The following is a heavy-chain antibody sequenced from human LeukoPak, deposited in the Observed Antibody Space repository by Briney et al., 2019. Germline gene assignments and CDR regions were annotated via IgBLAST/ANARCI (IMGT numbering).Heavy chain of an antibody. CDR1: GFTVSSNY. CDR2: IYSGGST. Sequence: GGSLRLSCAASGFTVSSNYMSWVRQAPGKGLEWVSVIYSGGSTYYADSVKGRFTISRDNSKNTLYLQMNSLRAEDTAVYYCAKEKFGSPNFDYWGQGTLVTVSS. J-gene: IGHJ4*02. D-gene: IGHD3-10*01. CDR3: AKEKFGSPNFDY. V-gene: IGHV3-53*01.